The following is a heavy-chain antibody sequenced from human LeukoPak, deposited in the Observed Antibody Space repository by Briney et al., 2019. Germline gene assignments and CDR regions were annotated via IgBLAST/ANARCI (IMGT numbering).Heavy chain of an antibody. Sequence: PSETLSLTCAVYGGSFSGYYWSWIRQPPGKGLEWIGEINHSGSTNYNPSLKSRVTISVDTSKNQFSLKLSSVTAADTAVYYCARAQGAAAGYYYYYYYMDVWGKGTTVTVSS. V-gene: IGHV4-34*01. CDR3: ARAQGAAAGYYYYYYYMDV. CDR1: GGSFSGYY. J-gene: IGHJ6*03. D-gene: IGHD6-13*01. CDR2: INHSGST.